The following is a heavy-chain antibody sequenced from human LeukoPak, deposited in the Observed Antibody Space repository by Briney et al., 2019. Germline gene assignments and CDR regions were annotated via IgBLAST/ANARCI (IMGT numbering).Heavy chain of an antibody. Sequence: PGGSLRLSCAASGFTVSSNYMSWVRQAPGKGLECVSVIYSSGGAYYADSVKGRFTISRDNSKNTLYLQMNSLRAEDTAVYYCARWGPYYDFWSGFSAFDIWGQGTMVTVSS. CDR2: IYSSGGA. J-gene: IGHJ3*02. V-gene: IGHV3-66*01. CDR1: GFTVSSNY. CDR3: ARWGPYYDFWSGFSAFDI. D-gene: IGHD3-3*01.